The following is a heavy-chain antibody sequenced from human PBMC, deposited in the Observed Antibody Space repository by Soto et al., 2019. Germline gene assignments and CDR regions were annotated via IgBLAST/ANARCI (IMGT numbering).Heavy chain of an antibody. V-gene: IGHV1-69*01. CDR3: ARPDEGGYSSNHHYYYALDV. J-gene: IGHJ6*02. D-gene: IGHD3-22*01. CDR2: IIPIFDIT. Sequence: QVQLVQSGAEVKKPGSSVKVSCKASGGTFRSYSISWVRQAPGQGLEWMGGIIPIFDITNYAQKFQGRVTITADESTGTASMELSSLGSDDTAVYYCARPDEGGYSSNHHYYYALDVWGQGTTVTV. CDR1: GGTFRSYS.